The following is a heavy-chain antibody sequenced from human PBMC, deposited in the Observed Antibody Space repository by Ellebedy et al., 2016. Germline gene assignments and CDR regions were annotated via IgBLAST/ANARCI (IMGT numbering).Heavy chain of an antibody. Sequence: GGSLRLSCAASRFTSSSYSMNWVRQAPGKGLEWVPYISSSSSTIYDADSVKGRFTISRDNAKNSLYLQMNSLRAEDTAVYYCAKVGLWLQLDYWGQGTLVTVSS. CDR3: AKVGLWLQLDY. V-gene: IGHV3-48*04. J-gene: IGHJ4*02. CDR2: ISSSSSTI. D-gene: IGHD5-24*01. CDR1: RFTSSSYS.